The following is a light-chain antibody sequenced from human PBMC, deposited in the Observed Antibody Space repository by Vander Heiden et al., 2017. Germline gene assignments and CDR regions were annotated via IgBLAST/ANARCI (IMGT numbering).Light chain of an antibody. Sequence: EIVLTQSPATLSLSPGERATLSCRASQSSSSLAWYQQKPGQAPRLLIYDASNRATGIPARFSGSGSGTDFTLSISGLEPEDFAVYYCQQRSNWRVTFGQGTRLEIK. CDR3: QQRSNWRVT. V-gene: IGKV3-11*01. CDR1: QSSSS. J-gene: IGKJ5*01. CDR2: DAS.